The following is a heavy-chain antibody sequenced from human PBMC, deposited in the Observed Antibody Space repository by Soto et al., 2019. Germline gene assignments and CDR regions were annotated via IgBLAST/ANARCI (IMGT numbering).Heavy chain of an antibody. CDR3: ASGIQLWLRRINNGYSG. CDR1: GGTFSTYA. V-gene: IGHV1-69*12. D-gene: IGHD5-18*01. Sequence: QVQLVQSGAEVKKPESSVKVSCKAPGGTFSTYAISWVRQAPGQGLERMGGIIPMFGTANYAQRFQDRVTNTADETTNTVYMELSSLRSEDTAVYFCASGIQLWLRRINNGYSGWGQGTLVTVSS. J-gene: IGHJ4*02. CDR2: IIPMFGTA.